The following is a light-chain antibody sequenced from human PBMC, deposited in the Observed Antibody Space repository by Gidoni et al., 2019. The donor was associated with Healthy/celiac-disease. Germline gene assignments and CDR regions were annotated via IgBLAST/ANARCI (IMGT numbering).Light chain of an antibody. J-gene: IGLJ3*02. CDR2: TDS. CDR1: ALPKQY. CDR3: QSADSSGTYKV. V-gene: IGLV3-25*03. Sequence: SYELTQLPPAPASPGQTTRITCSGDALPKQYDYWYQQKPGQAPGPVISTDSERPSGIPARFSGSSSAATVTFTISGVQAEDEADYYYQSADSSGTYKVFGGGTKLTVL.